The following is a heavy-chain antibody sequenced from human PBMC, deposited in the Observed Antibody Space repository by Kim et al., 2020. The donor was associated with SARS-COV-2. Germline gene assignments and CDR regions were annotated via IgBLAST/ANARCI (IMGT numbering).Heavy chain of an antibody. CDR3: AKGHRTSWSYYYYGIDV. D-gene: IGHD6-13*01. CDR2: INPKSGCT. J-gene: IGHJ6*01. Sequence: ASVKVSCKASGYTFTGYYMHWVRQAPGQGLEWMGWINPKSGCTNYAQKFQGWVNMNRDTPLRTAYMERGRLRSEDTAEYYCAKGHRTSWSYYYYGIDVLG. CDR1: GYTFTGYY. V-gene: IGHV1-2*04.